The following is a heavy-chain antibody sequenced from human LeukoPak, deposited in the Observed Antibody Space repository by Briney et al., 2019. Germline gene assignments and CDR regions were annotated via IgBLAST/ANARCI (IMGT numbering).Heavy chain of an antibody. CDR3: ARVLWQGYYGGNELVY. V-gene: IGHV1-18*01. J-gene: IGHJ4*02. Sequence: ASVKVSCKASGYTFTSYGISWVRQAPGQGLEWMGWISAYNGNTNYAQKLQGRVIMTTDTSTSTAYMELRSLRSDDTAVYYCARVLWQGYYGGNELVYWGQGTLVTVSS. CDR2: ISAYNGNT. D-gene: IGHD4-23*01. CDR1: GYTFTSYG.